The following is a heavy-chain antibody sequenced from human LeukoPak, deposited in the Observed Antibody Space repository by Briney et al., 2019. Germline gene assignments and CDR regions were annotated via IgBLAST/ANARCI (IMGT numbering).Heavy chain of an antibody. Sequence: SGTLSLTCTVSGGSISSGDYYWSWIRQPPGKGLEWIGYIYYSGSTYYNPSLKSRVTISVDTSKNQFSLKLSSVTAADTAVYYCARIVVVPAAIRMWNYYYYYYMDVWGKGTTVTVSS. V-gene: IGHV4-30-4*08. CDR1: GGSISSGDYY. CDR3: ARIVVVPAAIRMWNYYYYYYMDV. D-gene: IGHD2-2*01. J-gene: IGHJ6*03. CDR2: IYYSGST.